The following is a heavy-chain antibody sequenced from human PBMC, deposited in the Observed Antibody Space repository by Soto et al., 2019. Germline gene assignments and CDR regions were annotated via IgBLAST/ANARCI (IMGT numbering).Heavy chain of an antibody. CDR2: FDPEDGET. CDR1: VCTFTGYY. J-gene: IGHJ6*03. CDR3: ATNADFGVVPNSYYYYYYMDV. Sequence: GASVKGSCKASVCTFTGYYIQWVRQAPGQRLEWMGGFDPEDGETIYAQKFQGRVTMTEDTSTDTAYMELSSLRSEDTAVYYCATNADFGVVPNSYYYYYYMDVWGKGTTVTVSS. V-gene: IGHV1-24*01. D-gene: IGHD3-3*01.